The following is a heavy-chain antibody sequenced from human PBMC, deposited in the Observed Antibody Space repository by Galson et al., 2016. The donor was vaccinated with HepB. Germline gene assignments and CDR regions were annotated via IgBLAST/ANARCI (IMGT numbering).Heavy chain of an antibody. D-gene: IGHD5-12*01. CDR3: AKAEGLSASGYWLADS. V-gene: IGHV3-23*01. CDR2: ISGSGYST. J-gene: IGHJ4*02. Sequence: SLRLSCAASGFTFSSYATSWVRQAPGKGLEWVSGISGSGYSTFYADSVQGRFTISRDNSKSTLYLQMNSLRAEDTAVYYCAKAEGLSASGYWLADSWGQGTLVTVSS. CDR1: GFTFSSYA.